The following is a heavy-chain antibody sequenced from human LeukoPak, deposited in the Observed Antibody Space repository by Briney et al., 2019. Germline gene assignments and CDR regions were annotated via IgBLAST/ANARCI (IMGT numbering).Heavy chain of an antibody. CDR1: GFTFDDYA. J-gene: IGHJ3*02. CDR3: ATADRGAFDI. Sequence: GGSLRLSCAASGFTFDDYAMHWVRQAPGKGLEWVSLISGDGGSTYYADSVKGRFTISRDNSKNSLYLQMNSLRTEDTAVYYCATADRGAFDIWGQGTMVTVSS. D-gene: IGHD2-21*02. V-gene: IGHV3-43*02. CDR2: ISGDGGST.